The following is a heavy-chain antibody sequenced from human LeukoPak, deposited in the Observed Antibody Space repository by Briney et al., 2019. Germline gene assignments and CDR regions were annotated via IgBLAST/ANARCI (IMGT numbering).Heavy chain of an antibody. CDR3: TRSRITMIVVRFDP. Sequence: GGSLRLSCTASGFTFGDYAMSWFRQAPGKGLEWVGFIRSKAYGGTTEYAASVKGRFTISRDDSKGIAYLQMNSLKTEDTAVYYCTRSRITMIVVRFDPWGQGTLVTVSS. D-gene: IGHD3-22*01. V-gene: IGHV3-49*03. J-gene: IGHJ5*02. CDR1: GFTFGDYA. CDR2: IRSKAYGGTT.